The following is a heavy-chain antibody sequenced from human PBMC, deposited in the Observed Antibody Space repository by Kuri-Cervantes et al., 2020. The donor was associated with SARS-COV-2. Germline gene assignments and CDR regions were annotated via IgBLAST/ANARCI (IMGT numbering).Heavy chain of an antibody. Sequence: GGSLRLSCKGSGYTFTSYWIAWVRQMPGKGLEWMGIIYPGDSDIRYGPSFQGQVTISADKSISTAYLQWSSLKASDTAMYYCARQEGCSSTSCYGDAFDIWGQGTMVTVSS. CDR1: GYTFTSYW. CDR3: ARQEGCSSTSCYGDAFDI. J-gene: IGHJ3*02. D-gene: IGHD2-2*01. CDR2: IYPGDSDI. V-gene: IGHV5-51*01.